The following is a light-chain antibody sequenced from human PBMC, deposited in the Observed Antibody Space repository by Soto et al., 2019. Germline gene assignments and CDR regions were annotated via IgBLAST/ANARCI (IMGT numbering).Light chain of an antibody. CDR3: QQCGHSPLT. Sequence: EIVLTQSPGTLSLSPGERATLSCRASQSVGNNYLAWFQQKPGQAPRLLIYDASSRATGIPDRFSGSGSGKEFPLTISSLEPEDFAVYYCQQCGHSPLTFGGGTRVEIK. CDR2: DAS. J-gene: IGKJ4*01. CDR1: QSVGNNY. V-gene: IGKV3-20*01.